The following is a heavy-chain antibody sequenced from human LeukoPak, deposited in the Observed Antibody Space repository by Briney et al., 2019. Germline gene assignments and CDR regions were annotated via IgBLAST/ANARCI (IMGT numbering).Heavy chain of an antibody. D-gene: IGHD3-10*01. CDR3: ARIVRFGELQRDY. Sequence: GGSLRLSCAASGFTFSSYAMHWVRQAPGKGLEWVSVIYSGGSTYYADSVKGRFTISRDNSKNTLYLQMNSLRAEDTAVYYCARIVRFGELQRDYWGQGTLVTVSS. J-gene: IGHJ4*02. V-gene: IGHV3-53*01. CDR2: IYSGGST. CDR1: GFTFSSYA.